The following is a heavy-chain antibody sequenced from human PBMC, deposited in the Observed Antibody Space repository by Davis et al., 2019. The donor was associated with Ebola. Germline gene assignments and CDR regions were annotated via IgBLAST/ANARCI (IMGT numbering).Heavy chain of an antibody. CDR1: GGSISSYY. CDR2: IYYSGST. D-gene: IGHD5-18*01. J-gene: IGHJ6*02. CDR3: ARGRGYSYGLNYYYGMDV. V-gene: IGHV4-59*12. Sequence: SETLSLTCTVSGGSISSYYWSWIRQPPGKGLEWIGYIYYSGSTNYNPSLKSRVTISVDTSKNQFSLKLSSVTAADTAVYYCARGRGYSYGLNYYYGMDVWGQGTTVTVSS.